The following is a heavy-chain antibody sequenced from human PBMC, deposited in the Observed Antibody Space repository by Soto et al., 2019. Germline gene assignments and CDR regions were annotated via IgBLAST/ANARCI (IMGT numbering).Heavy chain of an antibody. Sequence: ASVKVSCKASGYTFTSYDINWVRQATGQGLEWMGWMNPNSGNTGYAQKFQGRVTMTRNTSISTAYMELSSLRSEDTAVYYCARGRRAYGSGSYYKGGGYWGQGTLVTVPS. CDR3: ARGRRAYGSGSYYKGGGY. J-gene: IGHJ4*02. V-gene: IGHV1-8*01. CDR1: GYTFTSYD. D-gene: IGHD3-10*01. CDR2: MNPNSGNT.